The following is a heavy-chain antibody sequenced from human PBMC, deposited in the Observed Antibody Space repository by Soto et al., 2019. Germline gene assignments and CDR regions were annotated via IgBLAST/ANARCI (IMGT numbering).Heavy chain of an antibody. CDR2: IYSSGNT. CDR3: ARSGGVYYYEE. Sequence: EEQLLQSGGGLVQPGGSLRLSCAASGFTVSSYYMSWVRQAPGKGLEWVSVIYSSGNTYYADSVRGRFTISRDNSKNTLYLQMNSLRDEDTAVYYCARSGGVYYYEEWGQGTLVTVSS. D-gene: IGHD3-22*01. V-gene: IGHV3-53*01. J-gene: IGHJ4*02. CDR1: GFTVSSYY.